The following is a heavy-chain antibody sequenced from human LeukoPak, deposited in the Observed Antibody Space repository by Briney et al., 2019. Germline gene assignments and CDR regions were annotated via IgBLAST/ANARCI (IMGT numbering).Heavy chain of an antibody. CDR1: GFTFNSYA. Sequence: GGSLRLSCAASGFTFNSYAMSWVRQAPGRGLEWHSAISGGAGSTYYADSVKGRFTISRDNSKNTLYLQMNSLRAEDTAVYSCAKVDYCSGGSCLYYYYYMDVWGKGTTVTVS. J-gene: IGHJ6*03. D-gene: IGHD2-15*01. CDR2: ISGGAGST. V-gene: IGHV3-23*01. CDR3: AKVDYCSGGSCLYYYYYMDV.